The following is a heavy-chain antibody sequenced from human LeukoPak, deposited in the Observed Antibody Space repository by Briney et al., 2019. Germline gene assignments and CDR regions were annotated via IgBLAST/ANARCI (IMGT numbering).Heavy chain of an antibody. V-gene: IGHV4-59*11. D-gene: IGHD3-3*01. Sequence: SETLSLTCTVSGGSISIHYASWVRQPPGQGLEWLAYIYDSGNTNYNPSLKSRLSISMDTSKNQFSLNLTSVTAADTAVYYCAREVLQGSSQGMDVWGKGTTVIVSS. J-gene: IGHJ6*04. CDR3: AREVLQGSSQGMDV. CDR2: IYDSGNT. CDR1: GGSISIHY.